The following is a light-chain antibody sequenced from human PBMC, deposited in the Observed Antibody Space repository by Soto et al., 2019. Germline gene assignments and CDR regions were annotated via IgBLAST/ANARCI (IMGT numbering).Light chain of an antibody. V-gene: IGKV1-39*01. CDR2: AAF. Sequence: DIPMTQSPSSMCGSXGDRVTIGCRPRWNIGSLLNGYRQRPGVAPRLXXYAAFRRQTGVPSRFNASGSGTAFTLRISSLQPEDFSTYYCQQGSTTPITVGLGTRLEIK. J-gene: IGKJ5*01. CDR1: WNIGSL. CDR3: QQGSTTPIT.